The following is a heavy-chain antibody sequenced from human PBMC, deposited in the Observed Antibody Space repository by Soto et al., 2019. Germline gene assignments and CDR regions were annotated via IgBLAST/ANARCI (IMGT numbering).Heavy chain of an antibody. D-gene: IGHD3-10*01. J-gene: IGHJ4*01. V-gene: IGHV1-3*01. CDR3: VRKDYYGSGIYYFDY. CDR2: INAANGDT. CDR1: GYTFTSYG. Sequence: ASVKVSCKASGYTFTSYGISWVRQAPGQGLEWMGFINAANGDTGYSQKFQDRVTLTRDTSASTAYMELSSLRSEDTAVYYCVRKDYYGSGIYYFDYWG.